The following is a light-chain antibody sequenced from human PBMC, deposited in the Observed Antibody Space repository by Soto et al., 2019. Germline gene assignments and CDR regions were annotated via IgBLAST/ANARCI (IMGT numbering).Light chain of an antibody. CDR1: RSSVGSNT. CDR2: SNN. CDR3: SSYTSSSTYV. J-gene: IGLJ1*01. Sequence: QSVLTQPPSASGTPGQRVTISCSGSRSSVGSNTVNWYQHLPGTAPKLLIYSNNHRPSGVPDRFSASKAGASASLAISGLQSEDEGDYYCSSYTSSSTYVFGTGTKVTVL. V-gene: IGLV1-44*01.